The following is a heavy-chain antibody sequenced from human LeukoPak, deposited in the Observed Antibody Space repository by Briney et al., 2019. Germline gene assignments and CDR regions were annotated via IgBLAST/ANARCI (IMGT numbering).Heavy chain of an antibody. V-gene: IGHV1-18*01. D-gene: IGHD4-17*01. J-gene: IGHJ4*02. CDR3: ARRAQYGDRMVD. Sequence: ASVKVSCKASGYTFTSYGISWVRQAPGQGLEWMGWISAYNGNTNYAQKLQGRVTMTTDTSTSTAYMELSSLRSEDTAVYYCARRAQYGDRMVDWGQGTLVTVSS. CDR2: ISAYNGNT. CDR1: GYTFTSYG.